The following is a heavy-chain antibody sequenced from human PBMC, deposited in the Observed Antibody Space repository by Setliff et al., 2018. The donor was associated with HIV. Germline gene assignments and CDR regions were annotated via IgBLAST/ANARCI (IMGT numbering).Heavy chain of an antibody. Sequence: ASVKVSCKSLGYTFLNYDIFWVRQATGQGLEWMARMSPFSGDTAFAQKFHGRVTLTRNTSRRTAYMTLNTLKYEDTAVYYCATGLSSTDPSSNSWGQGTPVTVSS. CDR2: MSPFSGDT. V-gene: IGHV1-8*01. J-gene: IGHJ4*02. D-gene: IGHD1-1*01. CDR3: ATGLSSTDPSSNS. CDR1: GYTFLNYD.